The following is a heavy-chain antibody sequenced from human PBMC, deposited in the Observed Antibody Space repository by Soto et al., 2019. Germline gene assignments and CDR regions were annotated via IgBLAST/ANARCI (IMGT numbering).Heavy chain of an antibody. CDR3: ARWSYLDY. CDR1: GFSFDSYA. CDR2: ISGSDGKT. J-gene: IGHJ4*02. Sequence: GGSLRLSCAASGFSFDSYALSWVRQAPGKGLEWVSTISGSDGKTFYADSVKGRFSISRDTSQSTLYLQMNSLRADDTAMYYCARWSYLDYWGQGTRVTVSS. V-gene: IGHV3-23*01. D-gene: IGHD3-3*01.